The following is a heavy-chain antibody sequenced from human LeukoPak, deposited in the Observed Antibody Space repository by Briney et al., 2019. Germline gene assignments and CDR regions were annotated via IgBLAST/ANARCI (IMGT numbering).Heavy chain of an antibody. CDR1: GYTFTSND. J-gene: IGHJ4*02. D-gene: IGHD3-22*01. CDR3: ARVYSRRSSGYYYADY. V-gene: IGHV1-8*01. Sequence: ASVKVSCKASGYTFTSNDNNWVRQAAGQGLEWMGWMNPNSGNTGYAQKFQGRVTMTRNTSINTAYMELSSLRSEDTAVYYCARVYSRRSSGYYYADYWGQGTLVTVSS. CDR2: MNPNSGNT.